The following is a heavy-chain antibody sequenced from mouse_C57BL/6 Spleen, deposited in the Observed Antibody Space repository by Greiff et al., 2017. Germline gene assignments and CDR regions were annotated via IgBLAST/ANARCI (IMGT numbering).Heavy chain of an antibody. J-gene: IGHJ3*01. D-gene: IGHD1-1*01. V-gene: IGHV1-15*01. Sequence: QVQLQQSGAELVRPGASVTLSCKASGYTFTDYEMHWVKQTPVHGLEWIGAIDPENGGTAYNQKFKGKAILTADKSSSTAYMELRSLTSEDSAVYYCTITTVVEGWFAYWGQGTLVTVSA. CDR3: TITTVVEGWFAY. CDR2: IDPENGGT. CDR1: GYTFTDYE.